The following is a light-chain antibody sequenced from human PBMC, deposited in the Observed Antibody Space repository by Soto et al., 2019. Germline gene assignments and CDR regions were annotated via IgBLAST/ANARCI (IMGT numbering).Light chain of an antibody. V-gene: IGKV1-27*01. CDR3: QKYNSAPYT. J-gene: IGKJ2*01. CDR1: RDISSS. CDR2: AAS. Sequence: DVQMTQSPSSLSASVGDRVTITCRASRDISSSLAWYQQKPGKVPKLLIYAASTLHAGVQSRFSGSGSGTFLTLSLNSLQPEDVASYYSQKYNSAPYTFGRGTRLEIK.